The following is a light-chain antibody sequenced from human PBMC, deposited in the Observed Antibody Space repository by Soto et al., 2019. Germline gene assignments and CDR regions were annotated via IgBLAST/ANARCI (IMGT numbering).Light chain of an antibody. J-gene: IGLJ1*01. Sequence: QSVLTQPASVSGSPGQSITISCTGTSNDVGGYTFVSWYQHHPGKAPRLIIYDVSNRPSGVSSRFSGSKSGNTASLTISGLQAEDEADYYCSSYTNSDTPFGTGTKLTVL. CDR3: SSYTNSDTP. CDR1: SNDVGGYTF. V-gene: IGLV2-14*03. CDR2: DVS.